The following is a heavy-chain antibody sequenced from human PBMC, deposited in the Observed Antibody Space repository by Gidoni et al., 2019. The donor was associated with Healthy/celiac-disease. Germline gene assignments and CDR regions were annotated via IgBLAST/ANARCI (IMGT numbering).Heavy chain of an antibody. V-gene: IGHV3-23*01. CDR1: GFPFSSYS. J-gene: IGHJ4*02. CDR2: ISGSGGST. D-gene: IGHD3-10*01. Sequence: EVQLLESGGGLVQPGGSLRLSCAASGFPFSSYSMSWVRQAPGKGLEWVSAISGSGGSTYYADSVKGRFTISRDNSKNTLYLQMNSLRAEDTAVYYCAKVTGSGSYSAYYFDYWGQGTLVTVSS. CDR3: AKVTGSGSYSAYYFDY.